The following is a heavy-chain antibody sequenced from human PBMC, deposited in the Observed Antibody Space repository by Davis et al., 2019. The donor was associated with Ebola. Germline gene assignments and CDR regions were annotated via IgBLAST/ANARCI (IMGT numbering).Heavy chain of an antibody. CDR3: ARWYTSGLGWFDP. D-gene: IGHD6-19*01. J-gene: IGHJ5*02. Sequence: PSETLSLTCAVSGDSIGRSNWWSWVRQPPGKGLEWIAYIYFSGITGYNPSLRSRATISVDTSKNQFSLRLTSVTAADTAVYYCARWYTSGLGWFDPWGQGTLVTVSS. CDR1: GDSIGRSNW. CDR2: IYFSGIT. V-gene: IGHV4-28*01.